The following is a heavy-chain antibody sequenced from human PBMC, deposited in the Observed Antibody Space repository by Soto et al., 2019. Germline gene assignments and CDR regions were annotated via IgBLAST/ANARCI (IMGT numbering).Heavy chain of an antibody. CDR1: GGSISSSSYY. CDR3: ARHDGMVRGAYRYFDY. J-gene: IGHJ4*02. CDR2: IYYSGST. V-gene: IGHV4-39*01. Sequence: QLQLQESGPGLVKPSETLSLTCTVSGGSISSSSYYWGWIRQPPGKGLEWIGSIYYSGSTYYNPSLKSRVTISVDTSKNQFSLKLSSVTAADTAVYYCARHDGMVRGAYRYFDYWGQGTLVTVSS. D-gene: IGHD3-10*01.